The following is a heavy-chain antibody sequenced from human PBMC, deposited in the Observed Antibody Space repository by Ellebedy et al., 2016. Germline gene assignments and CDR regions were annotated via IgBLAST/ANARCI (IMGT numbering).Heavy chain of an antibody. Sequence: SETLSLXCTVSGGSLSGSTYYWGWIRQPPGKGLEWIGSVYSSGNTNYNPSLKSRVTISVDTSKNQFSLKLSSVTAADSAVYYCARGDPSDVWGQGTTVTVSS. D-gene: IGHD2-21*02. CDR2: VYSSGNT. V-gene: IGHV4-39*07. CDR1: GGSLSGSTYY. CDR3: ARGDPSDV. J-gene: IGHJ6*02.